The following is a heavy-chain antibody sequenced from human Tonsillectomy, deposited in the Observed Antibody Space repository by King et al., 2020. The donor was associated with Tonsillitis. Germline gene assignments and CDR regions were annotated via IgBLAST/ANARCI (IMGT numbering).Heavy chain of an antibody. D-gene: IGHD3-10*01. CDR2: IDCNSGST. V-gene: IGHV1-2*02. Sequence: VQLVQSGTEVKVPGASVTVSCKASGYTFTHYHIHWIRQAPGQGLEWMGWIDCNSGSTNYAQKLQGRVTLTRDTSTNTAYMDLRSLRSDDTAIYYCSRETWVYGSWGQGTLVTVSS. CDR1: GYTFTHYH. J-gene: IGHJ5*02. CDR3: SRETWVYGS.